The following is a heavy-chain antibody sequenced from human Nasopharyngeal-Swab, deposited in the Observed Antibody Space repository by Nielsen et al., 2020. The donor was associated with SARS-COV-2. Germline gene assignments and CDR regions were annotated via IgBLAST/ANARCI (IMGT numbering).Heavy chain of an antibody. J-gene: IGHJ3*01. Sequence: GESLKISCAASGFRFSGYWLSWVRKAPGKGLEWVANIRQDGGEKSYGDSVKGRFTISRDNAKNSVSLQMNSLRAEDTAVYYCAREGVGGFDVWGQGTMVTVSS. CDR2: IRQDGGEK. D-gene: IGHD2-15*01. V-gene: IGHV3-7*04. CDR3: AREGVGGFDV. CDR1: GFRFSGYW.